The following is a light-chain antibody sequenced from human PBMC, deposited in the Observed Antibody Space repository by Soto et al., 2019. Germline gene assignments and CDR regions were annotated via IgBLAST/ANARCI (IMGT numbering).Light chain of an antibody. CDR1: SSNIGAGYD. Sequence: QSVLTQPPSVSGAPGQRVTISCTGSSSNIGAGYDVHWYQQLPGTAPKLLIYGNSNRPSGVPDRFSGSKSGTSASLAITGLQAEDEAAYYCQSYDSSPSGWVFGGGTKLTVL. CDR2: GNS. J-gene: IGLJ3*02. CDR3: QSYDSSPSGWV. V-gene: IGLV1-40*01.